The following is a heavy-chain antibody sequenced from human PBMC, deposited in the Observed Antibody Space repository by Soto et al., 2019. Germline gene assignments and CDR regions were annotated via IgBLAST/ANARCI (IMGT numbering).Heavy chain of an antibody. J-gene: IGHJ4*02. CDR1: GYTFTSYD. Sequence: QVQLVQSGAEVKKPGASVKVSCKASGYTFTSYDINWVRQATGQGLEWMGWMNTNSGNTDYAQKFQGRVTMTRNTSISTAYMEQSSLRSEYTAVYYFAREKSSWYDYCGQGTLVNVSS. V-gene: IGHV1-8*01. CDR2: MNTNSGNT. D-gene: IGHD6-13*01. CDR3: AREKSSWYDY.